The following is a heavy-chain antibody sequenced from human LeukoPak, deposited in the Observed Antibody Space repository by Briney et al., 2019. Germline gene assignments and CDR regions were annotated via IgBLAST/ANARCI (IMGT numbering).Heavy chain of an antibody. D-gene: IGHD2-15*01. CDR3: AIWYCSGGRCYSNARTFDY. CDR2: INTNTGNP. Sequence: ASVKVSCKASGYTFTSYAMNWVREAPGQGLEWMGLINTNTGNPTYAQGLTGRFVFSLDTSVSTAYLQISSLKAEDTAVYYCAIWYCSGGRCYSNARTFDYWGQGTRVSVSS. CDR1: GYTFTSYA. J-gene: IGHJ4*02. V-gene: IGHV7-4-1*02.